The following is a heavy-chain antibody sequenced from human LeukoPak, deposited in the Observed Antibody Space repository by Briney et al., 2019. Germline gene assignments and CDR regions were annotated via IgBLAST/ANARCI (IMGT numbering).Heavy chain of an antibody. CDR2: ISGSGGST. J-gene: IGHJ4*02. CDR3: AKVIWGQYDILTGYPIGPYYFDY. CDR1: GFTFSSYA. Sequence: GGSLRLSCAASGFTFSSYAMSWVRQAPGKGLEWVSAISGSGGSTYYADSVKGRFTISRDNSKNTLYLQMNSLRAEDTAVYYCAKVIWGQYDILTGYPIGPYYFDYWGQGTLVTVSS. V-gene: IGHV3-23*01. D-gene: IGHD3-9*01.